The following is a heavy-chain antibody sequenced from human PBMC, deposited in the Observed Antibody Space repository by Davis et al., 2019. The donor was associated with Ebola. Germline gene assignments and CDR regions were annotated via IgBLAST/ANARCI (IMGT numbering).Heavy chain of an antibody. Sequence: ASVKVSCKASGYTFTGYYMHWVRQAPGQGLEWMGRINPNSGGTNYAQKFQGRVTMTRDTSISTAYMELSRLRSDDTAVYYCARVLWDGYNPNAFDIWGQGTMVTVSS. J-gene: IGHJ3*02. CDR2: INPNSGGT. CDR1: GYTFTGYY. D-gene: IGHD5-24*01. V-gene: IGHV1-2*06. CDR3: ARVLWDGYNPNAFDI.